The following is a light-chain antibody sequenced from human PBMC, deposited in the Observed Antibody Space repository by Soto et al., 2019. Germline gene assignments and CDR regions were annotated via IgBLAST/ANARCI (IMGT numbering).Light chain of an antibody. CDR2: GAS. Sequence: EIVLTQSPGTLSLSPGERATLSCRASQSVSSSYLAWYQQKPGQAPRLLIYGASSRATGIPDRFSGSGSGTDFTLTISRLEPEDFATYYCQQYNSYSPSLDFGGGTKVEIK. CDR1: QSVSSSY. CDR3: QQYNSYSPSLD. V-gene: IGKV3-20*01. J-gene: IGKJ4*01.